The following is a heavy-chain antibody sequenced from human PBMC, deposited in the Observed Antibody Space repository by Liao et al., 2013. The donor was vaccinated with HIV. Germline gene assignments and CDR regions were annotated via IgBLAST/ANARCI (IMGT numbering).Heavy chain of an antibody. J-gene: IGHJ6*03. CDR2: ISARGGS. Sequence: QVQLQESGPRLVKPSETLSLTCGVSAASISSYSWNWIRQPAGKGLEWIGRISARGGSHYNPSLRSRVTMSVDTSKNQFSLKLSSVTAADTAVYYCAHSEEYSSYMDVWGKGTTVTVSS. CDR3: AHSEEYSSYMDV. V-gene: IGHV4-4*07. D-gene: IGHD6-6*01. CDR1: AASISSYS.